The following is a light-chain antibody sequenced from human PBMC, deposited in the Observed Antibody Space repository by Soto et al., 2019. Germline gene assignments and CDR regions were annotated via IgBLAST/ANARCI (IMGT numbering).Light chain of an antibody. CDR2: EVT. J-gene: IGLJ2*01. CDR1: SSDVGGYHY. CDR3: SSYAGSNNLV. V-gene: IGLV2-8*01. Sequence: QSALTQPPSASGPPGQSVTISCTGTSSDVGGYHYVSWYQQHPGKAPKLMIHEVTKRPSGVPDRFSGSKSGNTAFLTVSGLQGEDEADYYCSSYAGSNNLVFGGGTKLTVL.